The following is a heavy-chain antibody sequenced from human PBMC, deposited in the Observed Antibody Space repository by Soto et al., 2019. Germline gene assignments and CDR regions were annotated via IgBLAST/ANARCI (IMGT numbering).Heavy chain of an antibody. CDR1: GFTFSTYW. CDR2: INSDGSST. D-gene: IGHD3-10*01. Sequence: EVQLVESGGGLVQPGGSLRLSCAASGFTFSTYWIHWVRQAPGKGLVGVSRINSDGSSTNYADSVKGRFTISRDNAKNTLFLQMNSLRAEATAVYYWAIDRWGGGRDMDVGGQGTTVTVSS. CDR3: AIDRWGGGRDMDV. J-gene: IGHJ6*02. V-gene: IGHV3-74*01.